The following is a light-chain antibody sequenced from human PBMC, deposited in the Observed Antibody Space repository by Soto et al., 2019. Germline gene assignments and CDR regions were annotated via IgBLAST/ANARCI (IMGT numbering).Light chain of an antibody. CDR1: SCNIGSNF. J-gene: IGLJ1*01. Sequence: QSVLTQPPSASGTPGQRVTISCSGRSCNIGSNFVYWYQHLPGTAPKLVIYRNSQRPSGVPDRFSGSKSGTSASLAISGLQSEDEADYYCAGWDDSLSGYVFGPGTKLTVL. V-gene: IGLV1-47*01. CDR3: AGWDDSLSGYV. CDR2: RNS.